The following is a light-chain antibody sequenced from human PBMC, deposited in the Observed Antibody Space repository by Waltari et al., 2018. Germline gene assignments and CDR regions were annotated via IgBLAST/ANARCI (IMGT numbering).Light chain of an antibody. CDR2: GAA. J-gene: IGKJ1*01. V-gene: IGKV3-20*01. Sequence: LLLTQSPGTLSSAAGERATLSCRASQSVCRSLAWYQQKPGQAPKLLIYGAATRATGIPDRFTGSGSGTDFSLTISSLEPEDFAIYFCQHYVRLPATFGQGTKVEIK. CDR3: QHYVRLPAT. CDR1: QSVCRS.